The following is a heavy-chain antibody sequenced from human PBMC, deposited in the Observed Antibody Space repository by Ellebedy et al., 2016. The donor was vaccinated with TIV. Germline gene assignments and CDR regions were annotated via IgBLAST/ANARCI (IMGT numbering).Heavy chain of an antibody. CDR3: ARVADDWSWDY. D-gene: IGHD3-9*01. CDR1: GDSISSYY. J-gene: IGHJ4*01. CDR2: IYYSGST. V-gene: IGHV4-59*08. Sequence: MPSETLSLTCAVSGDSISSYYWSWIRQPPGKGLEWIGYIYYSGSTNYNPSLKSRVTISVDTSKNQFSLKLSSVTAADTAVYYCARVADDWSWDYWGQGTLVTVSS.